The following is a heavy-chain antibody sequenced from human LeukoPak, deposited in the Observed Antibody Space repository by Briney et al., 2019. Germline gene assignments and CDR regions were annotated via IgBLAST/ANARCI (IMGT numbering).Heavy chain of an antibody. CDR1: GDSASSNSAA. J-gene: IGHJ6*02. CDR3: ARDKLGILDYYYYGMDV. CDR2: TYYRSKWYN. V-gene: IGHV6-1*01. D-gene: IGHD7-27*01. Sequence: SQTLSLSCAISGDSASSNSAAWNWIRQSPSRGLEWLGRTYYRSKWYNDYAVSVKSRITINPDTSKNQFSLQLNSETPEDTAVYYCARDKLGILDYYYYGMDVWGQGTTVTVSS.